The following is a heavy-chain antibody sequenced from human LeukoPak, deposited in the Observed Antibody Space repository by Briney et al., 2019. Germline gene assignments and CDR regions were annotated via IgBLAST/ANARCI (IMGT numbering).Heavy chain of an antibody. CDR2: INPFSGGT. J-gene: IGHJ4*02. D-gene: IGHD1-26*01. CDR3: ARGGKGDYIDY. CDR1: GYSFSGYY. V-gene: IGHV1-2*02. Sequence: ASVKVSCKASGYSFSGYYMHWVRQAPGQGLEWMGWINPFSGGTNYAQKFQGRVTITRNTSISTAYMELSSLRSEDTAVYYCARGGKGDYIDYWGQGTLVTVSS.